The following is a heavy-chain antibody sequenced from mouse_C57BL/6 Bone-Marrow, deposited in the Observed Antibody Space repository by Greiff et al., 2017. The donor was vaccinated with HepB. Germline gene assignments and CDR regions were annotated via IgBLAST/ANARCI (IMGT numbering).Heavy chain of an antibody. J-gene: IGHJ4*01. V-gene: IGHV1-26*01. CDR3: ARYPLYYRYALDY. CDR1: GYTFTDYY. Sequence: EVQLKQSGPELVKPGASVKISCKASGYTFTDYYMNWVKQSHGKSLEWIGDINPNNGGTRYNQKFKGKATLNVDKSSSTAYMELRSLTSEDSEVYYSARYPLYYRYALDYGGQGTPVTVSS. CDR2: INPNNGGT. D-gene: IGHD2-1*01.